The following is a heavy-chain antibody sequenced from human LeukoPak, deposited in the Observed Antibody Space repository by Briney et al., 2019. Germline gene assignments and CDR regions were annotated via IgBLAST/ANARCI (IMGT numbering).Heavy chain of an antibody. CDR1: GFTFSSYW. CDR3: AKDSGYDWGPFDY. V-gene: IGHV3-74*01. J-gene: IGHJ4*02. Sequence: GGSLRLSCAASGFTFSSYWMHWVRQAPGKGLVWVSRINSDGSSTSYADSVKGRFTISRDNAKNSLYLQMNSLRAEDTALYYCAKDSGYDWGPFDYWGQGTLVTVSS. CDR2: INSDGSST. D-gene: IGHD5-12*01.